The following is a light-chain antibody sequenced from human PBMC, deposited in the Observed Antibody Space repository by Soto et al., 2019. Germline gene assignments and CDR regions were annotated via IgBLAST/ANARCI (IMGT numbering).Light chain of an antibody. Sequence: AIQMTQSPSSLSASVGDRVTITCRATQDIREDLGWYQQKPGKAPKLLIYAASSLESEVPSRFSGSGSVTDFTRTISSLPTEDFAADVCLQDHCCPLTFGGGPKVEIK. V-gene: IGKV1-6*01. CDR3: LQDHCCPLT. J-gene: IGKJ4*01. CDR1: QDIRED. CDR2: AAS.